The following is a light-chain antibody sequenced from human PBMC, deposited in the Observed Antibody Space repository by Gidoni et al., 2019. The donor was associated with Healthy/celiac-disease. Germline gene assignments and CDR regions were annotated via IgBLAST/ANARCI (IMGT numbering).Light chain of an antibody. CDR1: ALPKQY. CDR3: QSADSSGTYEV. CDR2: KDS. J-gene: IGLJ1*01. Sequence: RITCSGDALPKQYAYWYQQKPGQAPVLVIYKDSERPSGIPERFSGSSSGTTVTLTISGVQAEDEADYYCQSADSSGTYEVFGTGTKVTVL. V-gene: IGLV3-25*03.